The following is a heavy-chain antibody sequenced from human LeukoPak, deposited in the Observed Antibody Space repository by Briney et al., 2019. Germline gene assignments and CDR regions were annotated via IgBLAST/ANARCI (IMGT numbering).Heavy chain of an antibody. CDR2: ISYDGSNK. V-gene: IGHV3-30-3*01. D-gene: IGHD6-19*01. Sequence: GGSLRLSCAASGFTFSSYAMHWVRQAPGKGLEWVAVISYDGSNKYYADSVKGRFTISRDNSKNTLYLQMNSLRAEDTAVYYCAGSSGWSSPFDYWGQGTLVTVSS. CDR1: GFTFSSYA. J-gene: IGHJ4*02. CDR3: AGSSGWSSPFDY.